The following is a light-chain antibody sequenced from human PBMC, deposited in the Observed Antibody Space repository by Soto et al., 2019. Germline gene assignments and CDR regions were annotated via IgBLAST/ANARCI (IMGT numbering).Light chain of an antibody. Sequence: QSVLTQPASVSGSPGQSLTISCTGTTSDIGFYDYVSWYQQYPGKPPKLLIYGVTIRPSGISNRFSGSKSGSTASLTSSGLRDEDEAYYYCRSYSTSYFYFFGSGTKFTVL. CDR2: GVT. V-gene: IGLV2-14*01. CDR1: TSDIGFYDY. CDR3: RSYSTSYFYF. J-gene: IGLJ1*01.